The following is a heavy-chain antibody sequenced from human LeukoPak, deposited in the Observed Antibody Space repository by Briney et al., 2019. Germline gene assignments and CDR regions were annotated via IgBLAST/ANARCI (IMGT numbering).Heavy chain of an antibody. Sequence: SETLSLTCTVSGGSFSSGAYYWSWVRQLSGRGLEWVGYIYYIGRPYYHPSLKSRVSISVYTSKTQFSLKLSSVTAADTAVYYCARDSGYDSSGFYYGGFDPWGQGTLVTVSS. V-gene: IGHV4-31*03. CDR3: ARDSGYDSSGFYYGGFDP. CDR1: GGSFSSGAYY. J-gene: IGHJ5*02. CDR2: IYYIGRP. D-gene: IGHD3-22*01.